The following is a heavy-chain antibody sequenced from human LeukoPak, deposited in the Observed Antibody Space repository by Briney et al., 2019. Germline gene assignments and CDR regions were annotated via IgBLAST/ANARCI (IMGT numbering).Heavy chain of an antibody. CDR2: INHSGST. J-gene: IGHJ5*02. V-gene: IGHV4-34*01. Sequence: SETLSLTCAVYGGSFSGYYWSWTRQPPGKGLEWIGEINHSGSTNYNPSLKSRVTISVDTSKNQFSLKLSSVTAADTAVYYCARARIKFRRFDPWGQGTLVTVSS. CDR3: ARARIKFRRFDP. D-gene: IGHD5-12*01. CDR1: GGSFSGYY.